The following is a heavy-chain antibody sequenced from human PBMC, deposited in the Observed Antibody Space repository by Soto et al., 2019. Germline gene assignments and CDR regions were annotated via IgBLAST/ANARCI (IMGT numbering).Heavy chain of an antibody. Sequence: QVQLQESGPGLVKPSGTLSLTCAVSGGSISSSNWWSWVRQPPGKGLEWIGEIYHSGSTNYNPSLKSRVTISVDKSKNQFSLKLSCVTAADTAVYYCARVFGSSWYENWFDPWGQGTLVTVSS. CDR3: ARVFGSSWYENWFDP. J-gene: IGHJ5*02. V-gene: IGHV4-4*02. CDR2: IYHSGST. CDR1: GGSISSSNW. D-gene: IGHD6-13*01.